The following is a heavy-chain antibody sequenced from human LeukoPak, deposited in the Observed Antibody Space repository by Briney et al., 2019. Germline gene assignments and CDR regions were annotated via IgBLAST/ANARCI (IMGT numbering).Heavy chain of an antibody. CDR3: ARVTGYIVEDYFDY. D-gene: IGHD3-22*01. CDR1: GGSISSYY. Sequence: SETLSLTCTVSGGSISSYYWSWIRQPAGKGLEWIGRIYTSGSTNYNPSLKSRVTMSVDTSKNQFSLKLSSVTAADTAVYYCARVTGYIVEDYFDYWGQGTLVTVSS. CDR2: IYTSGST. V-gene: IGHV4-4*07. J-gene: IGHJ4*02.